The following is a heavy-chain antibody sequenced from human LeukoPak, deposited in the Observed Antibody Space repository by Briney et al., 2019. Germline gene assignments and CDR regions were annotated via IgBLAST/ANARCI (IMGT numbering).Heavy chain of an antibody. V-gene: IGHV1-2*06. Sequence: ASVKVSCKASGYTFTGYYMHWVRQAPGQGLEWMGRVNPNSGGTNYAQKLQGRVTMTRDTSISTAYMELSRLRSDDTAVYYCARARNYCSGGSCYYFDYWGQGTLVTVSS. CDR2: VNPNSGGT. J-gene: IGHJ4*02. D-gene: IGHD2-15*01. CDR3: ARARNYCSGGSCYYFDY. CDR1: GYTFTGYY.